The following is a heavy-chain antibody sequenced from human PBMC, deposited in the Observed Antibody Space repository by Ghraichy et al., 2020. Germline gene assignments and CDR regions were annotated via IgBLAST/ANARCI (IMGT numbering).Heavy chain of an antibody. CDR3: ARGRAVAGTRAFDI. CDR1: GYTFTSYD. Sequence: ASVKVSCKASGYTFTSYDINWVRQATGQGLEWMGWMNPNSGNTGYAQKFQGRVTITRNTSISTAYMELSSLRSEDTAVYYCARGRAVAGTRAFDIWGQGTMVTVSS. CDR2: MNPNSGNT. J-gene: IGHJ3*02. D-gene: IGHD6-19*01. V-gene: IGHV1-8*03.